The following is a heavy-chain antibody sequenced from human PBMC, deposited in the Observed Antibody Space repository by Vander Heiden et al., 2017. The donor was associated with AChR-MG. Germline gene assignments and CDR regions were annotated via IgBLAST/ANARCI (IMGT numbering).Heavy chain of an antibody. CDR3: ARGRGVGYSYGGTDAFDI. D-gene: IGHD5-18*01. V-gene: IGHV5-51*03. Sequence: EVQLVQSGAEVKKPGESLKISCKGSGYSFTSYWIGWVRQMPGKGLEWMVIIYPGDSDTRYSPSFQGQVTISADKSISTAYLQWSSLKASDTAMYYCARGRGVGYSYGGTDAFDIWGQGTMVTVSS. CDR1: GYSFTSYW. CDR2: IYPGDSDT. J-gene: IGHJ3*02.